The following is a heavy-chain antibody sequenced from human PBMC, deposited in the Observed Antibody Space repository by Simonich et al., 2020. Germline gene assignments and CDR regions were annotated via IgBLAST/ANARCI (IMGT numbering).Heavy chain of an antibody. CDR2: ISSSGSTI. V-gene: IGHV3-48*03. J-gene: IGHJ6*02. D-gene: IGHD6-13*01. Sequence: EVQLVESGGGLVQPGGSLRLSCAASGFTFSSYEMNWVRQAPGKGLVWVSNISSSGSTIYYADSVKGRFTSSRDNAKNSLYLQMNSLRAEDTAVYYCASPIAAAGTSYYYYYGMDVWGQGTTVTVSS. CDR3: ASPIAAAGTSYYYYYGMDV. CDR1: GFTFSSYE.